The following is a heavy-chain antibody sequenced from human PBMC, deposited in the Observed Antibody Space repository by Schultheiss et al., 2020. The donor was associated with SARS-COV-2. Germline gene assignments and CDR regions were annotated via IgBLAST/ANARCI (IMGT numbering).Heavy chain of an antibody. CDR1: GYTFTSYD. CDR3: ARDVAGTRGYYYGMDV. V-gene: IGHV1-8*01. Sequence: ASVKVSCKASGYTFTSYDINWVRQATGQGLEWMGWMNPNSGNTGYAQKFQGRVTMTRNTSISTAYMELSSLRSEDTAVYYCARDVAGTRGYYYGMDVWGQGTTVTVSS. J-gene: IGHJ6*02. CDR2: MNPNSGNT. D-gene: IGHD6-19*01.